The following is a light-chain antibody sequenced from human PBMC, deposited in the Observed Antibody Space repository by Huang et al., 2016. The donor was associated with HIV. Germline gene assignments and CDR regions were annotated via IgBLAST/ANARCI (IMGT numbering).Light chain of an antibody. J-gene: IGKJ4*01. CDR3: QQYNDWPLT. CDR1: QRFSNY. CDR2: DAS. V-gene: IGKV3-15*01. Sequence: EIVMTQSPATLSVSPGERATLSCRASQRFSNYLAWYQQKPGQAPRLLIYDASAGATGIPARVSGSGSGTEFTLTISSMQSEDSAVYYCQQYNDWPLTFGGGTKVEIK.